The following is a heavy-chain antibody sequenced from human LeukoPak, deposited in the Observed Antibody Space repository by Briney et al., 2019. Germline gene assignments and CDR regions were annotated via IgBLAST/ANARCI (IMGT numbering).Heavy chain of an antibody. D-gene: IGHD4-17*01. J-gene: IGHJ3*02. Sequence: SETLSLTCAVSGYSISSGYNWGWIRQPPGKGLEWMGSIYHSGSTYYNPSLKSRVTISVDTSKNQFSLKLSSVTAADTAVYYCARRATIYGDYVNDAFDIWGQGTMVTVSS. CDR2: IYHSGST. CDR3: ARRATIYGDYVNDAFDI. V-gene: IGHV4-38-2*01. CDR1: GYSISSGYN.